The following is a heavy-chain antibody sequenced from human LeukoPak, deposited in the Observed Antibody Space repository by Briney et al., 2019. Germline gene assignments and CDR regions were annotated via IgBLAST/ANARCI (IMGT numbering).Heavy chain of an antibody. D-gene: IGHD3-22*01. V-gene: IGHV1-3*01. CDR2: INGGNGNT. CDR1: GYTFTSYG. J-gene: IGHJ1*01. Sequence: ASVKVSCKTSGYTFTSYGMHWVRQAPGQNLEWMGWINGGNGNTKYSEKFQGRVTIIRDTSASTAYMELSSLRSEDTAVYYCARVPLHDDSGHYYPHWGQGTLVTVSS. CDR3: ARVPLHDDSGHYYPH.